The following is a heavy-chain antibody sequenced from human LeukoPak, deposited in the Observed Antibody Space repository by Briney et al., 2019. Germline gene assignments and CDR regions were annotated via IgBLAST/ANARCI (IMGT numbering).Heavy chain of an antibody. CDR2: VSGSGDST. CDR1: GFTFSNCA. CDR3: ARDEPGIAVDVGVY. Sequence: GGSLRLSCAASGFTFSNCAMSWVRQAPGKGLEWVSGVSGSGDSTYYADSVKGRFTISRDNAKNSLYLQMNSLRAEDTAVYYCARDEPGIAVDVGVYWGQGTLVTVSS. V-gene: IGHV3-23*01. J-gene: IGHJ4*02. D-gene: IGHD6-19*01.